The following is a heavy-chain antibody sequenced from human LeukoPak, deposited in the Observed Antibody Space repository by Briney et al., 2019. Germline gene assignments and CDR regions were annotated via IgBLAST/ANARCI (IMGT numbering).Heavy chain of an antibody. V-gene: IGHV4-30-2*01. CDR1: GGSISSGGYY. J-gene: IGHJ3*02. D-gene: IGHD3-3*01. CDR3: ARESGYYDFWSDPGSPHDAFDI. Sequence: SETLSLTCTVSGGSISSGGYYWSWIRQPPGKGLEWIGYIYHSGSTYYNPSLKSRVTISVDRSKNQFSLKLSSVTAADTAVYYCARESGYYDFWSDPGSPHDAFDIWGQGTMVTVSS. CDR2: IYHSGST.